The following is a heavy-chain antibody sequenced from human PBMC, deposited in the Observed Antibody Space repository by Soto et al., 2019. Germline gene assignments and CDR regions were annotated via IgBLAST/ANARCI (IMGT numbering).Heavy chain of an antibody. V-gene: IGHV1-8*01. CDR1: GYTFTTYD. D-gene: IGHD6-25*01. Sequence: QVQLVQSGAEVKKPGASVKVSCKASGYTFTTYDINWVRQAPGQGLEWMGWMNPYTGKAGYAQKFQGRVTMTRDNSKSTAYMELSGLRSEDTAVYYCVRRKERSGPNYFDYWGQGTLVTVSS. J-gene: IGHJ4*02. CDR3: VRRKERSGPNYFDY. CDR2: MNPYTGKA.